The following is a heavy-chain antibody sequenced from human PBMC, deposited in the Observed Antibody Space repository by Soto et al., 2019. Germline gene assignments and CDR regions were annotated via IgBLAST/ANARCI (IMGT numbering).Heavy chain of an antibody. CDR3: ARRWNRQWLATDNLFDY. D-gene: IGHD6-19*01. CDR1: GGSISSSSYY. V-gene: IGHV4-39*01. Sequence: PSETLSLTCTVSGGSISSSSYYWGWIRQPPGKGLEWIGSIYYSGSTYYNPSLKSRVTISVDTSKNQFSLKLSSVTAADTAVYYCARRWNRQWLATDNLFDYWGQGTLVTVSS. J-gene: IGHJ4*02. CDR2: IYYSGST.